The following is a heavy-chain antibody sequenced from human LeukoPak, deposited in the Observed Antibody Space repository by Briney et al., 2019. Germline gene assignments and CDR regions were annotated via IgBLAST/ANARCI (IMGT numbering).Heavy chain of an antibody. D-gene: IGHD3-16*01. J-gene: IGHJ3*02. V-gene: IGHV3-64D*06. CDR3: VKTMITFGGVIRTDAFDM. CDR2: INNNGGTT. CDR1: GFTFSGFA. Sequence: GGSLRLSCSASGFTFSGFAMHWVRQAPGKGLEYVSGINNNGGTTYYADSVKARFTISRDNFKNSLFLQMTSLRAEDTAVYFCVKTMITFGGVIRTDAFDMWGQGTLVTVSS.